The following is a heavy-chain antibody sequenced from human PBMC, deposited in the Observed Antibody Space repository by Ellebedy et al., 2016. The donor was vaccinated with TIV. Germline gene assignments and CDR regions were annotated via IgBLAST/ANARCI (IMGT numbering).Heavy chain of an antibody. CDR2: MKQDGSEI. CDR1: TVALTDYW. CDR3: GRGEGFLQSY. J-gene: IGHJ4*02. V-gene: IGHV3-7*01. Sequence: GGSLRLSCKFSTVALTDYWVSWVRQAPGEGLEWVANMKQDGSEIFYVDSVRGRFTISRDNAKNSLYLQMNSLRAEDTAVYYCGRGEGFLQSYWGQGSLVTVSS. D-gene: IGHD2-21*01.